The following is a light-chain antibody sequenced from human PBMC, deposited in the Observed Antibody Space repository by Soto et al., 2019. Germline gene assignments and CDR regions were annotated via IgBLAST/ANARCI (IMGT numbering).Light chain of an antibody. CDR3: QQLNSYPLT. Sequence: DIQLTQSPSFLSASVGDRVTITCRASQDISNYLVWYQQKPGKAPKPLIYAASTLQSGVPSRFSGSGSGTELTLTISSLQPEDFATYYCQQLNSYPLTFGPGTKVDIK. CDR1: QDISNY. V-gene: IGKV1-9*01. J-gene: IGKJ3*01. CDR2: AAS.